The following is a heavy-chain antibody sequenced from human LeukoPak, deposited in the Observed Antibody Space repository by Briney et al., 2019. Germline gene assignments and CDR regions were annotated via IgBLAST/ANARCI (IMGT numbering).Heavy chain of an antibody. CDR1: GFTFSSFS. D-gene: IGHD3-22*01. CDR2: ISSSSSYI. CDR3: ARLPYYYDSSGYRRNYYYYYMDV. V-gene: IGHV3-21*01. J-gene: IGHJ6*03. Sequence: PGGSLRLSCAASGFTFSSFSMNWVRQAPGKGLEWVSSISSSSSYIYYADSVKGRFTISRDNAKNSLYLQMNSLRAEDTAVYYCARLPYYYDSSGYRRNYYYYYMDVWGKGATVTVSS.